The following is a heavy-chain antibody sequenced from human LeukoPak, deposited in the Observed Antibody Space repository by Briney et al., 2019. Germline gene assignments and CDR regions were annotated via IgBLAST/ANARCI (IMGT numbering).Heavy chain of an antibody. Sequence: GRSLRLSCAASGFTFDDYAMHWVRQAPGKGLEWVSGISWNSGSIGYADSVKGRFTISRDNAKNSLYLQMNSLRAEDMALYYCAKGYSSGWYLGPADYWGQEPWSPSPQ. CDR1: GFTFDDYA. J-gene: IGHJ4*01. D-gene: IGHD6-19*01. CDR3: AKGYSSGWYLGPADY. V-gene: IGHV3-9*03. CDR2: ISWNSGSI.